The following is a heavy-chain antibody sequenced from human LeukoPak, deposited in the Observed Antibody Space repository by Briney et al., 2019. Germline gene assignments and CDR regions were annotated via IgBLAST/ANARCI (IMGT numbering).Heavy chain of an antibody. D-gene: IGHD3-22*01. CDR3: ARRKYYYDSSSYTSYFDY. Sequence: PSETLSLTCTVSGGSTSSYYWSWIRQPPGKGLEWIGYIYYSGSTNYNPSLKSRVTTSVDTSKNQFSLKLSSVTAADTAVYYCARRKYYYDSSSYTSYFDYWGQGTLVTVSS. V-gene: IGHV4-59*08. CDR1: GGSTSSYY. J-gene: IGHJ4*02. CDR2: IYYSGST.